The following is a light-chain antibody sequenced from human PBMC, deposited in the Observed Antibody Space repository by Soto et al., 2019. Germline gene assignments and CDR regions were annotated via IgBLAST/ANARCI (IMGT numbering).Light chain of an antibody. CDR1: QSMSNW. V-gene: IGKV1-5*01. CDR3: QQYDNYPLT. J-gene: IGKJ4*01. CDR2: DAS. Sequence: DIQMTQSPSTLSASVGDRVTITCRASQSMSNWLAWYQQKPGKAPNLLIYDASSLKSGVSSRFSGSGSGTEFTLTINSLQPDDFATYYCQQYDNYPLTFGGETKVDIK.